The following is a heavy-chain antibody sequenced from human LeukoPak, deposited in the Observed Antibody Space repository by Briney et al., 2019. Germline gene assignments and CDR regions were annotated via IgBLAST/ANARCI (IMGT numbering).Heavy chain of an antibody. V-gene: IGHV4-34*01. J-gene: IGHJ6*03. CDR3: ASGLRGYYYYYMDV. CDR1: GGSFSAYY. Sequence: PSETLSLTCAVYGGSFSAYYWSWIRQPPGKGLEWIGEINHSGSTNYNPSLKSRVTISVDTSKNQFSLKLSSVTAADTAVYYCASGLRGYYYYYMDVWGKGTTVTVSS. CDR2: INHSGST.